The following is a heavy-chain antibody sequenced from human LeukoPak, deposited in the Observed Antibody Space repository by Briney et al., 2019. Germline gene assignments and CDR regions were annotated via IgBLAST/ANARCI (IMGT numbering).Heavy chain of an antibody. Sequence: PGGSLRLSCAASGFTFSSYGMHWVRQAPGKGLEWVAVISYDGSNKYYADSVKGRFTISRDNSKNTLYLQMNSLTAEDTALYYCTRDLAPNYRDSDSHFRHWGQGTLVTVSS. D-gene: IGHD3-16*02. CDR1: GFTFSSYG. V-gene: IGHV3-30*03. CDR2: ISYDGSNK. J-gene: IGHJ1*01. CDR3: TRDLAPNYRDSDSHFRH.